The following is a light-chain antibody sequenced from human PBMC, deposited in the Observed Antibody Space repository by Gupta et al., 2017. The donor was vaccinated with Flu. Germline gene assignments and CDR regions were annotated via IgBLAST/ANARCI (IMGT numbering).Light chain of an antibody. CDR3: AAWDGSLNACV. CDR2: NHK. CDR1: SSNVGRYA. V-gene: IGLV1-44*01. J-gene: IGLJ3*02. Sequence: QSVLPQPPSASGTPGHRVTISCSGSSSNVGRYAVNWYQQLPGTAPNLLIDNHKRRPSGVHDRCSDSKSGTSASLAISGLQSEDEADDYCAAWDGSLNACVFGGGTKLTVL.